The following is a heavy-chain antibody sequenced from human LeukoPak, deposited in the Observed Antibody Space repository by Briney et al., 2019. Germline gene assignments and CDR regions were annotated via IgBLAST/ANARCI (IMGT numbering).Heavy chain of an antibody. V-gene: IGHV4-39*01. CDR1: GGSISSSSYY. CDR3: ARHHINPYYYYYYMDV. Sequence: SETLSLTCTVSGGSISSSSYYWGWIRQPPGKGLEWIGSIYYSGSTYYNPSLKSRVTISVDTSKNQFSLKLSSVTAADTAVYYCARHHINPYYYYYYMDVWGKGTTVTVSS. D-gene: IGHD2-21*01. CDR2: IYYSGST. J-gene: IGHJ6*03.